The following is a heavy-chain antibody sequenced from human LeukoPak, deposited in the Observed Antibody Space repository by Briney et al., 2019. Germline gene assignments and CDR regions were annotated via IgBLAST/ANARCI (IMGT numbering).Heavy chain of an antibody. J-gene: IGHJ4*02. D-gene: IGHD2-2*02. V-gene: IGHV1-46*01. CDR3: ARVSDCSSTSCYTWAFDY. Sequence: ASVKVSCKASGYTFTSYYMHWVRQAPGQGLEWMGIINPSGGSTSYAQKFQGGVTMTRDMSTSTVYMELSSLRSEDTAVYYCARVSDCSSTSCYTWAFDYWGQGTLVTVSS. CDR1: GYTFTSYY. CDR2: INPSGGST.